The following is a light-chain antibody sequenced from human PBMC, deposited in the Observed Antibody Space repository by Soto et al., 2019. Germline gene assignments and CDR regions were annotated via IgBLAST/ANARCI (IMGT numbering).Light chain of an antibody. CDR3: QEYNTFSYT. CDR2: YTS. V-gene: IGKV1-5*01. J-gene: IGKJ2*01. CDR1: QSISSL. Sequence: DIQMTQSPSSLPAFVGDRVTITCRASQSISSLLAWYQQKPGKAPRLLIYYTSSLESGVPSRFSGSGSGTEFTLTISSLHPDDFSTYYCQEYNTFSYTFGQGTRLEI.